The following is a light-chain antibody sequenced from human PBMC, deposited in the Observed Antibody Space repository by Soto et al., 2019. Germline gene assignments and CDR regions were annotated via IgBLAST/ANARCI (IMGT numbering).Light chain of an antibody. J-gene: IGLJ2*01. CDR3: CSYEGSNTLI. CDR1: SSDVGSYNL. CDR2: EGS. V-gene: IGLV2-23*01. Sequence: QSVLTQPASVSGSPGQSITISCTGTSSDVGSYNLVSWFQQHPGKAPKLMIYEGSKRPSGVSNRFSGSKSGNTASLTISGLQAEDEADYYCCSYEGSNTLIFGGGTKVTVL.